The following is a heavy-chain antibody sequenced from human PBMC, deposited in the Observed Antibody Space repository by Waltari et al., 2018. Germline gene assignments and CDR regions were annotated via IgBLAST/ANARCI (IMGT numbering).Heavy chain of an antibody. CDR3: ARDYCDRTNCHGMDV. Sequence: QVQLVESGGGVVQPGRSLALLCAPSDVTCSSSAMHWVRQAPGKGLEWVAVISYNERDVYYVDSVKVRFTISRDNSKKMLYLQMNSLRAEDTAVYYCARDYCDRTNCHGMDVWGRGTTVTVSS. CDR1: DVTCSSSA. J-gene: IGHJ6*02. D-gene: IGHD3-22*01. CDR2: ISYNERDV. V-gene: IGHV3-30*04.